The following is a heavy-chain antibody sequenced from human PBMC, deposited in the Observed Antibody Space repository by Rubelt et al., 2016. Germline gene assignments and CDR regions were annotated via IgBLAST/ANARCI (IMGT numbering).Heavy chain of an antibody. V-gene: IGHV4-59*12. CDR1: GGSISSYY. Sequence: TCTVSGGSISSYYWSWIRQPPGRGLEWIGYIYYSGSTNYNPSLKSRVTISVDTSKNQFSLKLSSVTAADTAVYYCARDDSGIVVVTAFDIWGQGTMVTVSS. CDR3: ARDDSGIVVVTAFDI. CDR2: IYYSGST. J-gene: IGHJ3*02. D-gene: IGHD2-21*02.